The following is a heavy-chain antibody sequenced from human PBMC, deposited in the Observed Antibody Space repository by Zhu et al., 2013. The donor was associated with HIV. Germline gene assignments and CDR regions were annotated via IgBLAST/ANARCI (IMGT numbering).Heavy chain of an antibody. J-gene: IGHJ3*02. CDR2: IYHSGST. D-gene: IGHD1-26*01. V-gene: IGHV4-38-2*02. CDR1: GYSISSGYY. Sequence: QVQLQESGPGLVKPSETLSLTCTVSGYSISSGYYWGWIRQPPGKGLEWIGSIYHSGSTYYNPSLKSRVTISVDTSKNQFSLKLSSVIAADTAVYYCARGVYSTWSENDAFDIWGQGDNGHRLF. CDR3: ARGVYSTWSENDAFDI.